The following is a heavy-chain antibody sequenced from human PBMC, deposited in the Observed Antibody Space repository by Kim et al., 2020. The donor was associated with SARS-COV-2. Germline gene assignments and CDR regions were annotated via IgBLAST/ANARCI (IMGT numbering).Heavy chain of an antibody. CDR3: ATTRNRNSGSYGMDV. Sequence: SVKVSCKVSGGSFKIYGINWVRLAPGQGLEWMGAIVPLLDSTNYAQKFQGRVTINADDSTATVYMEMHSLRSDDTAVYYCATTRNRNSGSYGMDVWGQG. V-gene: IGHV1-69*13. CDR2: IVPLLDST. D-gene: IGHD1-7*01. CDR1: GGSFKIYG. J-gene: IGHJ6*02.